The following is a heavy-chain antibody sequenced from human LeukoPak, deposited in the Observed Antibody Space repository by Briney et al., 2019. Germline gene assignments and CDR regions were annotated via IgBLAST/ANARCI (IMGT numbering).Heavy chain of an antibody. V-gene: IGHV4-61*01. J-gene: IGHJ4*02. D-gene: IGHD3-10*01. CDR3: ARYYYGSGSRPGTFDS. Sequence: SETLSLTCTVSGVSVTRTTYYWTWIRQPPGKRLEWIGYIYYSGSTNYNPSLKSRVTMSVDTSKNQFSLRLTSLTPADTAVYYCARYYYGSGSRPGTFDSWGQGTLVTVSS. CDR1: GVSVTRTTYY. CDR2: IYYSGST.